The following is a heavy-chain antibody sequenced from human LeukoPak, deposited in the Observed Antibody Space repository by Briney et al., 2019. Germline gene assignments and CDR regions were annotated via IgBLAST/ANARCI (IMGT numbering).Heavy chain of an antibody. J-gene: IGHJ3*02. CDR3: ARAIVVVPAAKGFDAFDI. CDR1: GGSISSYY. CDR2: IYYSGST. D-gene: IGHD2-2*01. V-gene: IGHV4-59*01. Sequence: SETLSLTCTVSGGSISSYYWSWIRQPPGKGLEWIGYIYYSGSTNYNPSLKSRVTISVDTSKNQFSLKLSSVTAADTAVYYCARAIVVVPAAKGFDAFDIWGQGTMVTVSS.